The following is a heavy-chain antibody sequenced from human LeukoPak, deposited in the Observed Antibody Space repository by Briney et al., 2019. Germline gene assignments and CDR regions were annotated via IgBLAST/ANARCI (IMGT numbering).Heavy chain of an antibody. CDR2: IWHDGSNN. D-gene: IGHD6-13*01. CDR3: ARLRWYSNLYYFYYMDV. J-gene: IGHJ6*03. CDR1: GFTFSDFG. V-gene: IGHV3-33*01. Sequence: GGSLRLSCAASGFTFSDFGMHWVRQAPGKGLEWLAFIWHDGSNNYYADSVRGRVSISRDNSKSALYLQMNSLRGEDTAVYYCARLRWYSNLYYFYYMDVWGRGTAVTVSS.